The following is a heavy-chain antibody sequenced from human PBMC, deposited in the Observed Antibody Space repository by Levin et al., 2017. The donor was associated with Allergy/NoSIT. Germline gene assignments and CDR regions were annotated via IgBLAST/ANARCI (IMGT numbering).Heavy chain of an antibody. Sequence: GGSLRLSCAASGFTFSSYAMSWVRQAPGKGLEWVSAISGSGGSTYYADSVKGRFTISRDNSKNTLYLQMNSLRAEDTAVYYCAKDTWRGAIFGVVDNGIDPDIWGQGTMVTVSS. V-gene: IGHV3-23*01. CDR2: ISGSGGST. J-gene: IGHJ3*02. CDR1: GFTFSSYA. CDR3: AKDTWRGAIFGVVDNGIDPDI. D-gene: IGHD3-3*01.